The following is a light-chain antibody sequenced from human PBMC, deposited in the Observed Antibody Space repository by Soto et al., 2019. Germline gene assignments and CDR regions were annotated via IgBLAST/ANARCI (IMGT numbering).Light chain of an antibody. CDR2: DVS. CDR1: SSDVGGYNY. Sequence: QSALTQPASVSGSPGQSITISCTGTSSDVGGYNYVSWYQQHPGKAPKLMIYDVSNRPSGVSNRVSGSKSGNTASLTISGLQAEDEAHYYCSSYTRSSTYVFGTGTKLTVL. CDR3: SSYTRSSTYV. V-gene: IGLV2-14*01. J-gene: IGLJ1*01.